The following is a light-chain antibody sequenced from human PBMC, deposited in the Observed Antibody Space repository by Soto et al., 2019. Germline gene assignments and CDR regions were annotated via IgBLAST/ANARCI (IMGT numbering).Light chain of an antibody. Sequence: EIVLTQSPGTLSLSPGERATLSCRTSQTVSSTYLAWYQQKRGQAPRLLIYGTSNRATGIPDRFSGSGSGTDLTLSISRLGPEDFAVYDCQLYGSSPLYSFAQGTELEIK. CDR2: GTS. CDR3: QLYGSSPLYS. CDR1: QTVSSTY. J-gene: IGKJ2*01. V-gene: IGKV3-20*01.